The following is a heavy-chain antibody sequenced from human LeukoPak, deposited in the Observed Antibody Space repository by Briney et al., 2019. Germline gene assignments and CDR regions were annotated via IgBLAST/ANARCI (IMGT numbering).Heavy chain of an antibody. CDR3: ARDMYTSSWYDVTWFDP. J-gene: IGHJ5*02. D-gene: IGHD6-13*01. Sequence: PGGSLRLSCAASGFTFSSYSMNWVRQATGKGLEWVSYISRSSSTIYYADSVKGRFTISRDNAKNSLYLQMNSLRDEDTAVYYCARDMYTSSWYDVTWFDPWGQGTLVTASS. CDR1: GFTFSSYS. V-gene: IGHV3-48*02. CDR2: ISRSSSTI.